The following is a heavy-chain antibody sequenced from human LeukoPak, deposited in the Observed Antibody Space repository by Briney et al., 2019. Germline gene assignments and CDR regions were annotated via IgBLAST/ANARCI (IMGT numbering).Heavy chain of an antibody. CDR2: IIPIFGTA. CDR1: GVTFSSYA. D-gene: IGHD3-16*01. Sequence: AVKVSCKASGVTFSSYAISWVRQAPGQGLEWMGGIIPIFGTANYAQEFQGRVTITADESTSTAYMERSSLRSEDTAVYYCATHGGTRSHLDDWGQGTLVTVSA. V-gene: IGHV1-69*13. J-gene: IGHJ4*02. CDR3: ATHGGTRSHLDD.